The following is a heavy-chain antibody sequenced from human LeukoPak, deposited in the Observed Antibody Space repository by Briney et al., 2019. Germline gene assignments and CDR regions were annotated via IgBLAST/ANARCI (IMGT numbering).Heavy chain of an antibody. V-gene: IGHV4-34*01. D-gene: IGHD3-9*01. CDR1: GGSFSGYH. CDR3: ARERYFDWLLEDFDY. CDR2: INHSGST. J-gene: IGHJ4*02. Sequence: NPSETLSLTCAVYGGSFSGYHWSWIRQPPGKGLEWIGEINHSGSTYYNPSLTSRVTISVDTSKNQFSLKLSSVTAADTAVYYCARERYFDWLLEDFDYWGQGTLVTVSS.